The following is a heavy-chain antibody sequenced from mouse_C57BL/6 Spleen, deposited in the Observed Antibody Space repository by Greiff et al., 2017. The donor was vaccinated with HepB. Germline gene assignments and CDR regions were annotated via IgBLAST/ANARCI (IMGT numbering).Heavy chain of an antibody. CDR3: AKITTVVALDS. V-gene: IGHV1-55*01. CDR1: GYTFTSYW. J-gene: IGHJ2*01. D-gene: IGHD1-1*01. CDR2: IYPGSGST. Sequence: QVQLQQPGAELVKPGASVKMSCKASGYTFTSYWITWVKQRPGQGLEWIGEIYPGSGSTNYNEKFKSKATLTVDTSSSTAYMQLSSLTSGDSAVYYCAKITTVVALDSWGQGTTLTVSS.